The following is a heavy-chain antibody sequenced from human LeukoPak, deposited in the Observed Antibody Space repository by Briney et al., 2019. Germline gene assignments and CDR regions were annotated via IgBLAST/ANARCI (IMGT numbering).Heavy chain of an antibody. CDR2: IDWDDDK. CDR1: GFSLTTSGMC. D-gene: IGHD6-6*01. CDR3: TRMTAGRLFDY. V-gene: IGHV2-70*11. J-gene: IGHJ4*02. Sequence: ESGPTLVNPTQTLTLTCTFSGFSLTTSGMCVNWVRQPPGKALGWLARIDWDDDKYYNSSLKTRLTISKDTSKNQVVLTMSNMDPVDTATYYCTRMTAGRLFDYWGQGTLVTVPS.